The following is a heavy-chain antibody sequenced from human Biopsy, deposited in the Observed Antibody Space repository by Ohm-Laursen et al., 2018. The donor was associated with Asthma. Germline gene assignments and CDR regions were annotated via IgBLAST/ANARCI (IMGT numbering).Heavy chain of an antibody. CDR3: ARKARHGDYDFDY. CDR1: GFTFSSYG. CDR2: IWYDGSNK. D-gene: IGHD4-17*01. Sequence: RSLRLSCSASGFTFSSYGMRWVRQAPGKGLEWVAVIWYDGSNKYYADSVKGRFTISRDNSKNTLYLQMNSLRAEDTAVYYCARKARHGDYDFDYWGQGTLVTVSS. J-gene: IGHJ4*02. V-gene: IGHV3-33*01.